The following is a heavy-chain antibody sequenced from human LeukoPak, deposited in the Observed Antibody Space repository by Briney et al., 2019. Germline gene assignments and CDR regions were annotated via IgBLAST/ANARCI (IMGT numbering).Heavy chain of an antibody. Sequence: GESLKISCKGSGYSFTSYWISWGRQMPGKGLVWMGRIDPSDSYTNYSPSFQGHVTISADKSISTAYLQWSSLKASDTAMYYCARLKTGSGSYYPPEYWGQGTLVTVSS. D-gene: IGHD3-10*01. CDR1: GYSFTSYW. CDR2: IDPSDSYT. CDR3: ARLKTGSGSYYPPEY. J-gene: IGHJ4*02. V-gene: IGHV5-10-1*01.